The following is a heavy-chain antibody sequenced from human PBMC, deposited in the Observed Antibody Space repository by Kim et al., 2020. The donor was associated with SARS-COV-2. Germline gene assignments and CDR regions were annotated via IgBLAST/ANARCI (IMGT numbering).Heavy chain of an antibody. CDR1: GGSISSSSYY. CDR3: ARGGWLAIDY. V-gene: IGHV4-39*07. D-gene: IGHD3-10*01. J-gene: IGHJ4*02. CDR2: IYYSGST. Sequence: SETLSLTCTVSGGSISSSSYYWGWIRQPPGKGLEWIGSIYYSGSTYYNPSLKSRVTISVDTSKNQFSLKLSSVTAADTAVYYCARGGWLAIDYWGQGTLVTVSS.